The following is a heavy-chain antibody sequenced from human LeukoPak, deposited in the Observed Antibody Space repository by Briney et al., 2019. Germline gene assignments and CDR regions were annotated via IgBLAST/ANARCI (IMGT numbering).Heavy chain of an antibody. CDR2: IIPILGIA. CDR1: GGTFSSYA. J-gene: IGHJ5*02. D-gene: IGHD2-2*01. V-gene: IGHV1-69*04. CDR3: ATVVPASMSGIDP. Sequence: GASVKVSCKASGGTFSSYAISWVRQAPGQGLEWMGRIIPILGIANYAQKFQGRVTITADKSTSTAYMELSSLRSEDTAVYYCATVVPASMSGIDPWGQGTLVTVSS.